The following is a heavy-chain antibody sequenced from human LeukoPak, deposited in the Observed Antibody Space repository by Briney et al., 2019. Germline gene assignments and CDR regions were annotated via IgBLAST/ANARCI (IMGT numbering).Heavy chain of an antibody. V-gene: IGHV3-21*01. J-gene: IGHJ3*02. CDR2: ISSSSSYI. Sequence: PGGSLRLSCAASGFTFSSYSMNWVRQAPGKGLEWVSPISSSSSYICYADSVKGRFTISRDNAKNSLYLQMNSLRAEDTAVYYCATPRPLKSMIDTTDDFDNWGQGTMVTVSS. CDR1: GFTFSSYS. CDR3: ATPRPLKSMIDTTDDFDN. D-gene: IGHD3-22*01.